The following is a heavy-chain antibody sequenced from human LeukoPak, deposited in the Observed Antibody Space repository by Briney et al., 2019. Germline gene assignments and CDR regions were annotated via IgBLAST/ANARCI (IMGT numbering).Heavy chain of an antibody. CDR1: GGSFSGYY. D-gene: IGHD3-22*01. J-gene: IGHJ3*02. CDR2: INHSGIT. V-gene: IGHV4-34*01. Sequence: SETLSLTCTVYGGSFSGYYWTWTRQPPGKGLEWIGEINHSGITNYNPSLKSRVTISVDTSKNHFSLKLSSVTAADTAVYYCTRLGFDSSGIGAYAFDIWGQGTVVTVSS. CDR3: TRLGFDSSGIGAYAFDI.